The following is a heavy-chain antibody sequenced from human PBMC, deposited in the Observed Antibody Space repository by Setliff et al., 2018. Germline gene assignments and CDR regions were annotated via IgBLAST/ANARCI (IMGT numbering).Heavy chain of an antibody. CDR3: ARGRNIAARLLDS. V-gene: IGHV4-39*01. CDR2: IYQTGIT. Sequence: PSETLSLTCTVSGGSISSYYWGWIRQPPGKGLEWIGNIYQTGITFYNPSLKSRVTISVDTSQNQFSLTLSSVTAADTAVYYCARGRNIAARLLDSWGQGALVTVSS. D-gene: IGHD6-6*01. CDR1: GGSISSYY. J-gene: IGHJ4*02.